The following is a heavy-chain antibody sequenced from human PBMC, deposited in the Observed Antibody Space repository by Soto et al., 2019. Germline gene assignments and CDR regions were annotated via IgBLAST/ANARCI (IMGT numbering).Heavy chain of an antibody. CDR2: IGSSDNII. CDR1: GFTFSDYY. Sequence: LRLSCAASGFTFSDYYMSWIRQAPGKGLEWVSYIGSSDNIIYYADSVKGRFTISRDNAKNSLYLQVNSLRAEDTAVYYCARDLGYYESSGYFDYWGQGTLVTVSS. V-gene: IGHV3-11*01. J-gene: IGHJ4*02. CDR3: ARDLGYYESSGYFDY. D-gene: IGHD3-22*01.